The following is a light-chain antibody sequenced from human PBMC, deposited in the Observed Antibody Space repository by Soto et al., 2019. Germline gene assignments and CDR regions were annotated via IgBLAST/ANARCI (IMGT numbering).Light chain of an antibody. V-gene: IGKV3-20*01. CDR3: QQYGSSVYT. J-gene: IGKJ2*01. CDR2: GAS. CDR1: QSISSSY. Sequence: EIVLTQSPGTLSLSPGERATLSCRTSQSISSSYLAWYQHKPGRSPRLLIYGASTRAAGIPDRFSGSGSGTDFTLTITRLDPEDFAIYYCQQYGSSVYTFGQGTKVDIK.